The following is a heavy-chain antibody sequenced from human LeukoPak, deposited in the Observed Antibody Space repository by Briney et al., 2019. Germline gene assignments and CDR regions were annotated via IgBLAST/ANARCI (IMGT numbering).Heavy chain of an antibody. CDR2: INHSGRT. CDR3: ARGQRSQLLGNYYYYGMDV. J-gene: IGHJ6*02. Sequence: PSETLTLTCAVYGGSFSGYYWSWIRQPPGKGLEWIGEINHSGRTNYNPPLKSRVTISVDTSKNQFSLKLSSVTAADTAVYYCARGQRSQLLGNYYYYGMDVWGQGTTVTVSS. CDR1: GGSFSGYY. D-gene: IGHD2-2*01. V-gene: IGHV4-34*01.